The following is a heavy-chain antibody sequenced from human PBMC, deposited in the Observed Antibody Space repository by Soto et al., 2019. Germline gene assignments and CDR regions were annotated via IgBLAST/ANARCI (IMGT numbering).Heavy chain of an antibody. J-gene: IGHJ4*02. Sequence: QVQLVQSGAEVRKPGSSVKVSCKASGGTFSRHAISWVRQAPGQGLEWMGGIIPIFGTANHAQKFQGRVTSIADESTSTVYMELSSLRSDDTAMYYCARGWGYDSNDYYYAYWGQGTLVIVSS. D-gene: IGHD3-22*01. CDR3: ARGWGYDSNDYYYAY. V-gene: IGHV1-69*01. CDR2: IIPIFGTA. CDR1: GGTFSRHA.